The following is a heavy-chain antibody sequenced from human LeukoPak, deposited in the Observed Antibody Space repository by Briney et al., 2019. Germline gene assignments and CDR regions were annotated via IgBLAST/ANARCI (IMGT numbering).Heavy chain of an antibody. J-gene: IGHJ4*02. V-gene: IGHV3-20*04. Sequence: GGFLRLSCAASGFTFDDYGLSWVRQAPGKGLEWVSGINWNGGSTGYADSMKGRFTISRDNAKNSLYLQMNSLRAEDTALYYCARSGYSNSWYLVDYWGQGTLATVSS. CDR3: ARSGYSNSWYLVDY. CDR2: INWNGGST. D-gene: IGHD6-13*01. CDR1: GFTFDDYG.